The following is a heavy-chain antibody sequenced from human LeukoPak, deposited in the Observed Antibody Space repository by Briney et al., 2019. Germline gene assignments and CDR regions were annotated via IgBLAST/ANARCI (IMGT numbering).Heavy chain of an antibody. CDR3: ARVSYTLDY. CDR1: GGSFSGYY. CDR2: INHSGST. D-gene: IGHD2-2*02. J-gene: IGHJ4*02. Sequence: SETLSLTCAVYGGSFSGYYWSWIRQPPGKGLEWIGEINHSGSTNYNPSLQSRVTISVDTSKNQFSLKLSSVTAADTAVYYRARVSYTLDYWGQGTLVTVSS. V-gene: IGHV4-34*01.